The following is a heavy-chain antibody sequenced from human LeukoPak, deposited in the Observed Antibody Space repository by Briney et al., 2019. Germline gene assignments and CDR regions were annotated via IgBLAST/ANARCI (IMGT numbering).Heavy chain of an antibody. V-gene: IGHV4-31*03. CDR2: VYYSGRT. D-gene: IGHD3-10*01. CDR1: GASISSGGYY. CDR3: ARDRGMVQGVRLHNWFDP. Sequence: SETLSLTCTVSGASISSGGYYWSWLRQHPGKGLEWIGYVYYSGRTYFNPSLESRVTILVDTSKNQFSLRLNSVTAADTAVYYCARDRGMVQGVRLHNWFDPWGQGTLVTVSS. J-gene: IGHJ5*02.